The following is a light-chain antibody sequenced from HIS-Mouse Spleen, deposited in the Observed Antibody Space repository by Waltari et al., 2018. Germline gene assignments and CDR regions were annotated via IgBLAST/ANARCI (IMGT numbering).Light chain of an antibody. CDR2: LVS. J-gene: IGKJ3*01. V-gene: IGKV2-28*01. CDR3: MQALRTPFT. Sequence: DIVMTQSPLSLPVTHGPPASIPCRPIQSLPHNTGYNYLAWYLQKPGQSPQLLIYLVSNRASGVPYRFSGSGSGTDFTLTISRVEAEDFGVYYCMQALRTPFTFGPGTKVDIK. CDR1: QSLPHNTGYNY.